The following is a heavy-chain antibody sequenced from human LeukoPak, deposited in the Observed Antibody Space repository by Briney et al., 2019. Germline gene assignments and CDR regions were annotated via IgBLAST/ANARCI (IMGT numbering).Heavy chain of an antibody. D-gene: IGHD3-16*01. CDR2: TSSSSSYI. Sequence: GSLRLSCAASGFTFSSYSMNWVRQAPGKGLEWVSSTSSSSSYIYYADSVKGRFTISRDNAKNSLYLQMNSLRAEDTAVYYCARALARIYDYVWGTYDFWGQGTLVTVSS. J-gene: IGHJ4*02. CDR3: ARALARIYDYVWGTYDF. V-gene: IGHV3-21*01. CDR1: GFTFSSYS.